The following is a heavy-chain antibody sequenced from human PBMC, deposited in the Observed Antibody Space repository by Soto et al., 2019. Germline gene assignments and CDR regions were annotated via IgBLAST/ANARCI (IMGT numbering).Heavy chain of an antibody. J-gene: IGHJ5*02. V-gene: IGHV4-30-2*01. CDR3: ARALTCYYGRPYWFDP. CDR2: IYHSGST. D-gene: IGHD3-9*01. Sequence: QLQLQESGSGLVKPSQTLSLTCAVSGGSITSGGFSWSWIRQPPGKGLEWIGYIYHSGSTYYNPSLKSRVTPAVDTSKSQCALNLTSVTAADTAVYYWARALTCYYGRPYWFDPWGQGSLVTVSS. CDR1: GGSITSGGFS.